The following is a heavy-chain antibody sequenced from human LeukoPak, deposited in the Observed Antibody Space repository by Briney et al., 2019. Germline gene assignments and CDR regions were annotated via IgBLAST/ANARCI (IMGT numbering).Heavy chain of an antibody. V-gene: IGHV4-59*01. CDR1: GGSISSYY. CDR3: AREAEYCYDRHFDF. D-gene: IGHD3-22*01. J-gene: IGHJ4*02. CDR2: IYYNGHT. Sequence: SETLSLTCTVSGGSISSYYWSWIRQPPGKGLEWIGYIYYNGHTDYNPSLKSRVTFSVDTSKNQFSLRLNSVIAADTAVYYCAREAEYCYDRHFDFWGQGTLVTVSS.